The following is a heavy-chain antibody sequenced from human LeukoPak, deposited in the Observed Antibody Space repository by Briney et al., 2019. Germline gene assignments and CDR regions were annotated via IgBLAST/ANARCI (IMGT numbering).Heavy chain of an antibody. J-gene: IGHJ4*02. CDR3: AKDLPGYYGSGSYYRVLDY. CDR1: GFAFSSYG. D-gene: IGHD3-10*01. CDR2: ISSFDGRNK. V-gene: IGHV3-30*18. Sequence: GGSLRLSCTASGFAFSSYGMHWVRQAPGKGLEWVAVISSFDGRNKYYADSVKGRFTISRDNSKNTLYLQMNDLRAEDTAVYYCAKDLPGYYGSGSYYRVLDYWGQGTLVTVSS.